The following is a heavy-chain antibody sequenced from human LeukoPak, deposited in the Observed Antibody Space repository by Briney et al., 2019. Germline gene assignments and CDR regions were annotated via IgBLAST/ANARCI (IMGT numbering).Heavy chain of an antibody. Sequence: SVKVSRKASGFMFTDYYIHWVRQAPCQGLEWMGWINPSRGRTNLAQRFQGRVTMPGDTSFSTVYMKLICVRSDDTAMYCSAIDYVGRSVGYTHRYHIYFHPWGEGTLVVVSS. J-gene: IGHJ5*02. CDR3: AIDYVGRSVGYTHRYHIYFHP. D-gene: IGHD1-14*01. CDR1: GFMFTDYY. V-gene: IGHV1-2*02. CDR2: INPSRGRT.